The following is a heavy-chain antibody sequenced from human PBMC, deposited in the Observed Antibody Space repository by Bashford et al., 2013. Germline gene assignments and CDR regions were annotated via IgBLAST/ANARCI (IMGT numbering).Heavy chain of an antibody. J-gene: IGHJ4*02. Sequence: ASVKVSCKASGYTFTAYYVHWVRQAPGQGLEWMGWIFPNSGATEFAQNFRGRVSLTRDTSISTAYMELSRLRSDDTAMYYCVSVTYSAHDPFDCWGQGTLVTVSS. CDR3: VSVTYSAHDPFDC. D-gene: IGHD5-12*01. CDR1: GYTFTAYY. CDR2: IFPNSGAT. V-gene: IGHV1-2*02.